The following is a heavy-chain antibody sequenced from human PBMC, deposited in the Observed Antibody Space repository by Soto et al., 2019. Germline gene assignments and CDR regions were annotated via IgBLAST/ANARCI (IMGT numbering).Heavy chain of an antibody. CDR2: IIPIFGTP. V-gene: IGHV1-69*01. CDR1: GGIFSTYA. J-gene: IGHJ4*02. D-gene: IGHD3-10*01. Sequence: QVQLVQSGAEVKKPGSSVKVSCKASGGIFSTYAISWLRQAPGQGLAWMGGIIPIFGTPNHAQRFQGRVTITADESTTTSYMELGRVKSEDTAVYYCARDRDDYGSGNYYNRIDFWGQGTLVTVSS. CDR3: ARDRDDYGSGNYYNRIDF.